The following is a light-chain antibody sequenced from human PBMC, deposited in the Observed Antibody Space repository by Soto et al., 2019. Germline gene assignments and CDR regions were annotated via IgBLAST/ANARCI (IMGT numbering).Light chain of an antibody. CDR2: GNS. CDR3: QSYDSSLSGPVV. J-gene: IGLJ2*01. CDR1: SSNIGAGYD. V-gene: IGLV1-40*01. Sequence: QSVLTQPPSVSGAPGQRVTISCTGISSNIGAGYDVHWYQQLPGTAPKLLIYGNSNRPSGVPDRFSGSKSGTSASLAITGLQAKDEADYYCQSYDSSLSGPVVFGGGTKLTVL.